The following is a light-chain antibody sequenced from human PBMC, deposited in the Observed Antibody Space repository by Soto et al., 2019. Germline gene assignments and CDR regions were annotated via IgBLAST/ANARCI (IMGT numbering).Light chain of an antibody. V-gene: IGKV3-20*01. Sequence: EFVLTQSPGTLSLSPVERATLSCRSSQTVRNNYLAWFQQKPGQSPRLLIYGASSRPTGTPDRFSGSGSGTDFTLAISRLEPDDFALYYCQQYGSSPFTFGGGTKVDIK. CDR2: GAS. CDR3: QQYGSSPFT. J-gene: IGKJ4*01. CDR1: QTVRNNY.